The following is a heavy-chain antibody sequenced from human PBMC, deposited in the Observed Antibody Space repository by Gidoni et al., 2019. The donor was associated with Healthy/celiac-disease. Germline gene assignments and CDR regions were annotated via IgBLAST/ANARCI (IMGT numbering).Heavy chain of an antibody. CDR3: ARDQLPPYYMDV. V-gene: IGHV4-31*03. Sequence: QVQLQESGPGLVKPSQTLSLTCPVSGGSISSGGYYWSWIRQHPGKGLEWIGYIYYSGSTYYNPSLKSRVTISVDTSKNQFSLKLSSVTAADTAVYYCARDQLPPYYMDVWGKGTTVTVSS. CDR2: IYYSGST. J-gene: IGHJ6*03. D-gene: IGHD2-2*01. CDR1: GGSISSGGYY.